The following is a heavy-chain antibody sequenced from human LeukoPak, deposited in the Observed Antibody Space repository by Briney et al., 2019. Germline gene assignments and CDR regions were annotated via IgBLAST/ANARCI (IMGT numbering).Heavy chain of an antibody. CDR2: ISSSGSTI. CDR1: GFTFSSYE. Sequence: GGSLRLSCAASGFTFSSYEMNWVRQAPGKGLEWVSYISSSGSTIYYADSVKGRFTISRDNAKNSLYLQMNSLRAEDTAVYYCARATGYYYDSSGYYGDAFDIWGQGTMVTVSS. D-gene: IGHD3-22*01. CDR3: ARATGYYYDSSGYYGDAFDI. V-gene: IGHV3-48*03. J-gene: IGHJ3*02.